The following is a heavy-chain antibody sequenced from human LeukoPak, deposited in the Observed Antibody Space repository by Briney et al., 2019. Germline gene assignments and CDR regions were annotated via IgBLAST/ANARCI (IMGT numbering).Heavy chain of an antibody. CDR2: IYYTGTT. CDR1: GGSISGTYY. CDR3: ARRWVYDKRAFDA. Sequence: SSETLFLTCTVSGGSISGTYYWSWIRQPPGKGLEWIGYIYYTGTTDSNPSLKSRVTISLDTSKNQFSLNLSSVTAADTAVYYCARRWVYDKRAFDAWGQGTMVTVSS. V-gene: IGHV4-59*08. J-gene: IGHJ3*01. D-gene: IGHD3-16*01.